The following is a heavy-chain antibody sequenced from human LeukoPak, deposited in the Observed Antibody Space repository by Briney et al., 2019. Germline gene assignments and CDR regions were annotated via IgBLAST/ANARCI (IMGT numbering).Heavy chain of an antibody. CDR3: ARVPDVSCGGDCYSGYFDY. J-gene: IGHJ4*02. CDR2: ISSIGNTV. D-gene: IGHD2-21*02. CDR1: GFIFRTYE. Sequence: GGSLRLSCAASGFIFRTYEMNWVRQTPGKGLEWLSYISSIGNTVHYADSVKGRFTISRDNAKDSLYLQMNSLRAEDTGVYYCARVPDVSCGGDCYSGYFDYWGLGTPVTVSS. V-gene: IGHV3-48*03.